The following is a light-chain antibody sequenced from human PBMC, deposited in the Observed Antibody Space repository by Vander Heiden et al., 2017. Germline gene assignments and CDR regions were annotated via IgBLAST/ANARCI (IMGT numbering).Light chain of an antibody. J-gene: IGKJ1*01. V-gene: IGKV3-20*01. CDR1: QSVVDNY. CDR3: EQYGSSPRT. Sequence: EIALTQSPGTLSWSPGERATLSCRASQSVVDNYFAWYQQKPGQAPRLLIYGISFRATGIPDRFSGSGSGTDFTLTISRLEPEDFAVYYCEQYGSSPRTFGQGTKVEIK. CDR2: GIS.